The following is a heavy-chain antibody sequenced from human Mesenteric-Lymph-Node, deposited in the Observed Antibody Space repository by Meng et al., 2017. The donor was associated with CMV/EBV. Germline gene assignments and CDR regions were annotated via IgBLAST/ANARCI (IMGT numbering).Heavy chain of an antibody. CDR1: GFTFRSYG. CDR3: ARHTSPKDAFDI. J-gene: IGHJ3*02. V-gene: IGHV3-33*01. CDR2: IWYDGSNE. Sequence: GGSLRLSCAASGFTFRSYGMHWVRQAPGKGLEWVAVIWYDGSNEKYADAVKGRFTISRDNAKNSLYLQMNSLRAEDTAVYYCARHTSPKDAFDIWGQGTMVTVSS.